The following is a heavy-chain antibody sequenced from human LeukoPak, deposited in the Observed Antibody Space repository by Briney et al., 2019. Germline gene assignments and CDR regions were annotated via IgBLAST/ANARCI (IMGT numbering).Heavy chain of an antibody. CDR2: INPNSGGT. Sequence: ASVKVSCKASGYTFTGYYMHWVRQAPGQGLEWMGWINPNSGGTNYAQKFQGRVTMTRDTSISTAYMELSRLRSDYTAVYYCARGDSSGYYYYYYYMDVWGKGTTVTISS. CDR3: ARGDSSGYYYYYYYMDV. CDR1: GYTFTGYY. J-gene: IGHJ6*03. V-gene: IGHV1-2*02. D-gene: IGHD3-22*01.